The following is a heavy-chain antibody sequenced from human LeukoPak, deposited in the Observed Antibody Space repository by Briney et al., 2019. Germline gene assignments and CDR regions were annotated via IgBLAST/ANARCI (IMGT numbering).Heavy chain of an antibody. CDR1: GFTFSSHA. Sequence: PGGSLKLSCAASGFTFSSHAMSWVRQAPGKGLEWVSGLIENGVTTYYADSVKGRFTISRDNYRNTMYLQMNSLRAEDTAVYCCVKDYQVGSSPAFGDSWGQGTLVTVSS. CDR3: VKDYQVGSSPAFGDS. D-gene: IGHD1-26*01. J-gene: IGHJ4*02. CDR2: LIENGVTT. V-gene: IGHV3-23*01.